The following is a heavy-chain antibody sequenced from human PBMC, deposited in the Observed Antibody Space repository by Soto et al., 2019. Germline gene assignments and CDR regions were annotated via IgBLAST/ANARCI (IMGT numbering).Heavy chain of an antibody. CDR3: ARDIYYYDSSGYYWRRITTTYPPRPYGMDV. Sequence: PGGSLRLSCAASGFTFSSYGMHWVRQAPGKGLEWVAVISYDGSNKYYADSVKGRFTISRDNSKNTLYLQMNSLRAEDTAVYYCARDIYYYDSSGYYWRRITTTYPPRPYGMDVWGQGTTVTVSS. V-gene: IGHV3-30*03. CDR2: ISYDGSNK. CDR1: GFTFSSYG. D-gene: IGHD3-22*01. J-gene: IGHJ6*02.